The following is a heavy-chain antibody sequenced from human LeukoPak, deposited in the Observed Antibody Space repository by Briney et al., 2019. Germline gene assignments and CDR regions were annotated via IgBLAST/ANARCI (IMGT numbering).Heavy chain of an antibody. CDR1: GGSISGYY. J-gene: IGHJ4*02. CDR2: LYYMRGA. V-gene: IGHV4-59*01. Sequence: PSETLSLTCTVSGGSISGYYWSWSRQPPGKGVEWIGNLYYMRGAWYKSSLKSRVTTSVDTSKNQFSLKLSSVTAADTAVYYCARSSSWGYYSYYFDYWGQGTLVTVSS. D-gene: IGHD3-22*01. CDR3: ARSSSWGYYSYYFDY.